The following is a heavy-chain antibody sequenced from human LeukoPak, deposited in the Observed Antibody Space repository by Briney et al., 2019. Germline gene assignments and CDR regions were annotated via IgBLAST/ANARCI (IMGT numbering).Heavy chain of an antibody. D-gene: IGHD6-19*01. CDR2: INAGNGNT. V-gene: IGHV1-3*01. CDR1: GYTFTSYA. Sequence: GASVKVSCKASGYTFTSYAMHWVRQAPGQRLEWMGWINAGNGNTKYSQKFQGRVTITRDTSASTAYMELSSLRSEDTAVYYCASPGYSSGWYRGFGDWGQGTLVTVSS. J-gene: IGHJ4*02. CDR3: ASPGYSSGWYRGFGD.